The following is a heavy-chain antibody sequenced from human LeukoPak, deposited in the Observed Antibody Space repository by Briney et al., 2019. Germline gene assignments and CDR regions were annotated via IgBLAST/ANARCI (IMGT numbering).Heavy chain of an antibody. D-gene: IGHD6-19*01. Sequence: ASVKVSCKASAYTFTGYYMHWVRQAPGQGLEWMGWINPDSGGTNYAQKFQGRVTMTRDTSISTAYMEVSRLRSDDTAVYYCAREGSGWYGNFDYWGQGTLVTVSS. J-gene: IGHJ4*02. CDR2: INPDSGGT. CDR1: AYTFTGYY. V-gene: IGHV1-2*02. CDR3: AREGSGWYGNFDY.